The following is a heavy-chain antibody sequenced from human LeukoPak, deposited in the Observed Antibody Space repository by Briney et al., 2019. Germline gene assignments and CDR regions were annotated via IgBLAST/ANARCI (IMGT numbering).Heavy chain of an antibody. CDR1: GFTFSSYA. Sequence: PGGSLRLSCAASGFTFSSYAMRWVRQAPGKGLEWVSVISGSGDSTYYADSVKGRFTISRDNSKNTLYLQMNSLRAEDTAVYYCARDNSGYFDYWGQGTLVTVAS. CDR2: ISGSGDST. J-gene: IGHJ4*02. CDR3: ARDNSGYFDY. V-gene: IGHV3-23*01. D-gene: IGHD3-22*01.